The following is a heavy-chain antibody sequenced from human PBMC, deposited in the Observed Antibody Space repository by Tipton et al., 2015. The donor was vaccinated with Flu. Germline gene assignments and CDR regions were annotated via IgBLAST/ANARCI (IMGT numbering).Heavy chain of an antibody. Sequence: TLSLTCTVSGGSISSGSYYWSWIRQPAGKGLAWIGRIYTSGSTNYNPSLKSRVTISVDTSKNQFSLKLSSVTAADTAVYYCARGGYSYGYGKNYYYYGMDVWGQGTTVTVSS. CDR2: IYTSGST. J-gene: IGHJ6*02. D-gene: IGHD5-18*01. V-gene: IGHV4-61*02. CDR3: ARGGYSYGYGKNYYYYGMDV. CDR1: GGSISSGSYY.